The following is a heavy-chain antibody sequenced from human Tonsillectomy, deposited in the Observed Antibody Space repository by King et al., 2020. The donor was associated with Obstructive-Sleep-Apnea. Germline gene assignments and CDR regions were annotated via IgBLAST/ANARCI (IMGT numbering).Heavy chain of an antibody. CDR2: ISYDGSNE. J-gene: IGHJ6*02. Sequence: VQLVESGGGVVQPGRSLRLSCAASGFTFSSYAIHWVRQAPGKGLEWVAIISYDGSNEYYADSVKGRFTLSRDNSKNTLYLQMNSLRAEDTAVYYCARSADIVATIPYYGMDVWGQGTTVTVSS. D-gene: IGHD5-12*01. CDR1: GFTFSSYA. V-gene: IGHV3-30*04. CDR3: ARSADIVATIPYYGMDV.